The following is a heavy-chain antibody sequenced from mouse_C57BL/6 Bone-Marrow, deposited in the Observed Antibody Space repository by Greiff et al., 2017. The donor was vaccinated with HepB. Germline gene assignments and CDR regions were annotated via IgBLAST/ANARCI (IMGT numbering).Heavy chain of an antibody. D-gene: IGHD1-1*01. CDR2: IDRRSGNT. V-gene: IGHV1-81*01. CDR1: GYTFTSYG. J-gene: IGHJ2*01. CDR3: ARYYGSSYGY. Sequence: VQLQQSGAELARPGASVKLSCKASGYTFTSYGISGVRQRTGPGLEWMGEIDRRSGNTYYNEKFKGKATLTADKSSSTEYMQLRSLTDEDDAVNFCARYYGSSYGYWGQGTTLTVSA.